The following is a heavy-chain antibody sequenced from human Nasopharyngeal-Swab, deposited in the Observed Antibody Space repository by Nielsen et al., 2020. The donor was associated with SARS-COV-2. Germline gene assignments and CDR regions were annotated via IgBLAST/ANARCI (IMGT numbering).Heavy chain of an antibody. CDR2: ISYDGSNK. Sequence: GESLKISCAASGFTFSSYGMHWVRQAPGKGLEWVAVISYDGSNKYYADSVKGRFTISRDNSKNTLYPQMNSLRAEDTAVYYCAKVSGYSSGWYTPAGAFDIWGQGTMVTVSS. J-gene: IGHJ3*02. D-gene: IGHD6-19*01. V-gene: IGHV3-30*18. CDR3: AKVSGYSSGWYTPAGAFDI. CDR1: GFTFSSYG.